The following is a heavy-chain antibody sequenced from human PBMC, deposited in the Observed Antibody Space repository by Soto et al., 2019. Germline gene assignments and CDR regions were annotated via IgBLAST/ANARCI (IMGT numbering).Heavy chain of an antibody. CDR3: GIDGDEWDQRYLDY. Sequence: QGQLVQSGAELKKPGASVKVSCQASGNTFSGYGISWVRQAPGQGLERMGWINRDNGHTKYAQKLRGRVIMTTDTLRSTFYIELTTLTSDDTDVYYCGIDGDEWDQRYLDYWGQGTQVIVSS. D-gene: IGHD1-26*01. V-gene: IGHV1-18*01. CDR2: INRDNGHT. CDR1: GNTFSGYG. J-gene: IGHJ4*02.